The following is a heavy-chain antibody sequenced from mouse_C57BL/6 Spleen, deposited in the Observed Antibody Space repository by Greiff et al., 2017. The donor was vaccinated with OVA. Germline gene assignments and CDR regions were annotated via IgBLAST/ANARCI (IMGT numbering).Heavy chain of an antibody. D-gene: IGHD2-1*01. CDR2: INPSNGGT. CDR1: GYTFTSYW. V-gene: IGHV1-53*01. Sequence: QVQLQQPGAELVMPGASVKLSCKASGYTFTSYWMHWVKQRPGQGLEWIGNINPSNGGTNYNEKFKSKATLTVDKSSSTAYMQLSSLTSEDSAVYYCARHPLYQYYFDYWGQGTTLTVSS. CDR3: ARHPLYQYYFDY. J-gene: IGHJ2*01.